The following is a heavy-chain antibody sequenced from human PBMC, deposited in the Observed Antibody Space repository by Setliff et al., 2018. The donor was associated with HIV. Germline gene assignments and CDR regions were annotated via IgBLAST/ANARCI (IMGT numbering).Heavy chain of an antibody. CDR3: VRGSTKTTRGNGAFDL. D-gene: IGHD1-1*01. V-gene: IGHV3-21*03. Sequence: PGGSLRLSCAASEVISTTYIGNWVRQAPGKGLEWLSSISGSGHFVKYAMSVRGRFTLSRDNSKKSLFLQMNNLTAADTGVYFCVRGSTKTTRGNGAFDLWGQGTMV. CDR1: EVISTTYI. J-gene: IGHJ3*01. CDR2: ISGSGHFV.